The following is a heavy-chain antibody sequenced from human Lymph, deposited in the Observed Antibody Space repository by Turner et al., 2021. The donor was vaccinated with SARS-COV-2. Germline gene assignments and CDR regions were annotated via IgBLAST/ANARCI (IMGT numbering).Heavy chain of an antibody. J-gene: IGHJ6*02. Sequence: QLQLQESGPGLVKPSETLSLTCTVSGGSISSSSYYWGWIRQPPGKGLEWIGRIYYSGSTYYNPSLKSRVTISVDTSKNQFSLKLSSVTAADTAVYHCARQRLTRYGMDVWGQGTTVTVSS. CDR1: GGSISSSSYY. V-gene: IGHV4-39*01. D-gene: IGHD2-21*02. CDR2: IYYSGST. CDR3: ARQRLTRYGMDV.